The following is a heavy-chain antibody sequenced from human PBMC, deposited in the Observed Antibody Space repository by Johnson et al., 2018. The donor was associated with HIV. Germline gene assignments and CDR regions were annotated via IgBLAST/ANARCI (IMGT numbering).Heavy chain of an antibody. CDR3: ARDNWNEDI. V-gene: IGHV3-9*01. CDR1: GFTFDDYA. CDR2: LSWNSNTI. D-gene: IGHD1-1*01. J-gene: IGHJ3*02. Sequence: VQLVESGGGLVQPGGSLRLSCAASGFTFDDYAMHWVRQTPGKGPEWISGLSWNSNTIGYADSVKGRFTISRDNAKNTLYLQMNSLRAEDTAVYYCARDNWNEDIWGQGTMVTVSS.